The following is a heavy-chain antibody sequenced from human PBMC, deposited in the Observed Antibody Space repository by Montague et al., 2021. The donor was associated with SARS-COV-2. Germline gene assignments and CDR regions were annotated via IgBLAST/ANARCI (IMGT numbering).Heavy chain of an antibody. V-gene: IGHV4-61*09. D-gene: IGHD3-9*01. CDR2: VNTSGRT. CDR1: GGSISGGSYY. J-gene: IGHJ4*02. CDR3: ARHRAGTLTGFDY. Sequence: TLSLTCTVSGGSISGGSYYWSWIRPPAGKGLVWLGQVNTSGRTKYNPSLKSRVTISVDTSKNQFSLELSSVTAADTGVFCCARHRAGTLTGFDYWGQGTLVTVSS.